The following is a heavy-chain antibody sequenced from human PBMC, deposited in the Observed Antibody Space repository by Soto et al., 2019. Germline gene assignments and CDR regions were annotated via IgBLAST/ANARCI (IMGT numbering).Heavy chain of an antibody. CDR2: ISSDGSSS. CDR3: ARAPAPSGGSLSWFDP. CDR1: GFTFNNYW. Sequence: EVQLVESGGGLVQPGGSLRLSCAASGFTFNNYWMHWVRQVPGKGLMWVSRISSDGSSSSHADSVKGRFTISRDNAKKTLYLQMASLRVEDTAVNYCARAPAPSGGSLSWFDPWGQGILVTVSS. V-gene: IGHV3-74*01. D-gene: IGHD1-26*01. J-gene: IGHJ5*02.